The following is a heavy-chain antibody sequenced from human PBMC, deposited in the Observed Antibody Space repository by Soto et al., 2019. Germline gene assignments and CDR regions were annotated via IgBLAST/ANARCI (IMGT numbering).Heavy chain of an antibody. Sequence: QVQLVQCGSEVKKPGASVKVSCKASCYTFTSYGITWVRQAPGQGLEWMGWISAYNGNTKYAQNLQGRVTMTTDTSTSTAYMELRSLRSDDTAVYYCARDKAMAQFDYWSQGPLVTVSS. V-gene: IGHV1-18*01. J-gene: IGHJ4*02. D-gene: IGHD5-18*01. CDR2: ISAYNGNT. CDR1: CYTFTSYG. CDR3: ARDKAMAQFDY.